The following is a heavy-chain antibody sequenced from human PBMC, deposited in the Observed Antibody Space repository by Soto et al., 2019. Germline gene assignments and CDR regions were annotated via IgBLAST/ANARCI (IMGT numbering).Heavy chain of an antibody. D-gene: IGHD3-9*01. Sequence: SDTLSLTCTVSGFSISSYYWSWIRQPPGKGLEWIGYIYYSGSTNYNPSLKSRVTISVDTSKNQFSLKLSSVTAADTAVYYCARGTFSRGIFLRGTFDYWGQGTLVTVS. V-gene: IGHV4-59*12. CDR3: ARGTFSRGIFLRGTFDY. J-gene: IGHJ4*02. CDR2: IYYSGST. CDR1: GFSISSYY.